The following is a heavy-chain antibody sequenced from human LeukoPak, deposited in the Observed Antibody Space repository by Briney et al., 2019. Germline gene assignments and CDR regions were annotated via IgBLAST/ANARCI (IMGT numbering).Heavy chain of an antibody. J-gene: IGHJ4*02. CDR3: ARNDYYDSSGAIDY. V-gene: IGHV4-59*08. CDR2: IYYSGST. Sequence: PSETLSLTCTVSGGSISSYYWSWIRQPPGKGLEWIGYIYYSGSTNYNPSLKSRVTISVDTSKNQFSLKLSSVTAADTAVYYRARNDYYDSSGAIDYWGQGTLVTVSS. D-gene: IGHD3-22*01. CDR1: GGSISSYY.